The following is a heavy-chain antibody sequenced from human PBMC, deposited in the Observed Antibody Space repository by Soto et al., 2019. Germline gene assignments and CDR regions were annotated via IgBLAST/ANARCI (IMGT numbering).Heavy chain of an antibody. V-gene: IGHV3-48*02. D-gene: IGHD2-15*01. J-gene: IGHJ3*01. CDR1: GFTFSTYS. CDR3: ARGYCSGASCYAAFDL. CDR2: ITTRVSSI. Sequence: PGGSLRLSCEASGFTFSTYSMTWVRQAPGKGLEWVSYITTRVSSIFYADSVKGRFTISRDNAKSSVYQQMNSLRDEDTAVYYCARGYCSGASCYAAFDLWGQGTMVTVS.